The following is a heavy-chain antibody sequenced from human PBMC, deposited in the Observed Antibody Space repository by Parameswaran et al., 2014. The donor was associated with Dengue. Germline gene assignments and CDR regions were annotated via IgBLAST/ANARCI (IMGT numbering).Heavy chain of an antibody. V-gene: IGHV3-15*01. Sequence: AGGSLETLLVQPLGFTFSNARMSWVRQAPGKGLEWVGRIKSKTDGGTTDYAAPVKGRFTISRDDSKNTLYLQMNSLKTEDTAVYYCATAATWTNDYWGQGTLVTVSS. CDR2: IKSKTDGGTT. CDR3: ATAATWTNDY. J-gene: IGHJ4*02. D-gene: IGHD3/OR15-3a*01. CDR1: GFTFSNAR.